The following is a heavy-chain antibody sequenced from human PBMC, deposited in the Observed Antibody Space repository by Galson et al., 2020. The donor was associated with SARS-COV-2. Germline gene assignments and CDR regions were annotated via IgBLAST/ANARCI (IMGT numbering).Heavy chain of an antibody. Sequence: GGSLRLSCAASGFTFSSSAMHWVRQAPGKGLERVAVISYDGSNKYYADSVKGRFTISRDNSKNTLYLQMNSLRAEDTAVYYCARDRYCSSTSCYLYYYYYGMDVWGQGTTVTVSS. CDR3: ARDRYCSSTSCYLYYYYYGMDV. J-gene: IGHJ6*02. D-gene: IGHD2-2*01. CDR1: GFTFSSSA. V-gene: IGHV3-30*04. CDR2: ISYDGSNK.